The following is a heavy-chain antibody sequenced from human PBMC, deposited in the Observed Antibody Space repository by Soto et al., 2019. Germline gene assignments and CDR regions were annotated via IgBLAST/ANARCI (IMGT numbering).Heavy chain of an antibody. J-gene: IGHJ6*02. CDR3: ARHREAETTFYYAMDV. V-gene: IGHV1-69*02. CDR1: GGTFSTYI. Sequence: QVQLVQSGAEVRKPGSSVKVSCKAPGGTFSTYIISWVRQAPGQGLEWMGRIIPIPDITNYAQKFQGRVTVTADRSTSTAYMEVTGLRSEDTAVYFCARHREAETTFYYAMDVWGQGTTVTVSS. D-gene: IGHD4-17*01. CDR2: IIPIPDIT.